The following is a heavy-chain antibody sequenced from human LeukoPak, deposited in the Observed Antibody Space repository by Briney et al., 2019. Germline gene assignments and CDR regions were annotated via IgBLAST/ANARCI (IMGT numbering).Heavy chain of an antibody. Sequence: GESLKISCTGSGYNFNNYWIAWVRQMPGKGLEWMGIIYPGDSDARYSPSFEGQVTMSADKSINTAYLQWNSLRASDTATYYCARRDDWDSIFDYWGQGTLVTVSS. CDR2: IYPGDSDA. CDR3: ARRDDWDSIFDY. CDR1: GYNFNNYW. J-gene: IGHJ4*02. D-gene: IGHD3-9*01. V-gene: IGHV5-51*01.